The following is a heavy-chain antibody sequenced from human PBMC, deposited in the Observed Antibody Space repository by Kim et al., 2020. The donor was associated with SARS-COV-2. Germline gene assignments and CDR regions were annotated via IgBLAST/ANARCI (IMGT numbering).Heavy chain of an antibody. V-gene: IGHV1-18*01. Sequence: ASVKVSCKASGYTFTNYGISWVRQAPGQGLEWMGWISDYSGNTNYAQNFQGRGTMTTDTSTSTAYMELRSLRSDDTAVYYCSRDAGLPPFDYWGQGTRGT. J-gene: IGHJ4*02. D-gene: IGHD3-10*01. CDR3: SRDAGLPPFDY. CDR2: ISDYSGNT. CDR1: GYTFTNYG.